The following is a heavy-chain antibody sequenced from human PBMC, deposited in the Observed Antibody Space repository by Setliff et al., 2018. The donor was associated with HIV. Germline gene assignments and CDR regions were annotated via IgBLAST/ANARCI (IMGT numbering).Heavy chain of an antibody. CDR2: IYYTGSP. D-gene: IGHD6-6*01. CDR1: GDSISSSIYY. J-gene: IGHJ6*03. V-gene: IGHV4-39*01. Sequence: SETLSLTCAVSGDSISSSIYYWGWVRQPPGKGLEWIGGIYYTGSPFYNPSLKSRVTISVDTSNNQFSLKLSSVTAADTAVYYCARGGGTSSPIDYHYYIDVWGKGTTVTASS. CDR3: ARGGGTSSPIDYHYYIDV.